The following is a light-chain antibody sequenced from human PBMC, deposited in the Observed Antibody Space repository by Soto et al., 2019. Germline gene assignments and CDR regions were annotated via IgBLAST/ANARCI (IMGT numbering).Light chain of an antibody. Sequence: DIQMTQSPSSLSASVGDRVTVTCRASQSIGTYLNWYQHKVGKAPKLLIYGASTLYSGVPSRFSGSGSGTDFTLTISSLQPEDYATHFCQESYSIPITLGQGTRLEMK. CDR1: QSIGTY. J-gene: IGKJ5*01. V-gene: IGKV1-39*01. CDR2: GAS. CDR3: QESYSIPIT.